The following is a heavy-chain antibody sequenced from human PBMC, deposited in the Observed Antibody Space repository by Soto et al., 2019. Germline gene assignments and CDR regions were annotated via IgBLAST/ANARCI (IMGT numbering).Heavy chain of an antibody. CDR1: GFTFSSYG. CDR2: IWYDGSNK. J-gene: IGHJ4*02. D-gene: IGHD6-6*01. V-gene: IGHV3-33*01. CDR3: AREELIAARLGWGYFDY. Sequence: QVQLVESGGGVVQPGRSLRLSCAASGFTFSSYGMHWVRQAPGKGLEWVAVIWYDGSNKYYADSVKGRFTISRDNSKNTLYLQMNSLRAEDTAVYYCAREELIAARLGWGYFDYWGQGTLVTVSS.